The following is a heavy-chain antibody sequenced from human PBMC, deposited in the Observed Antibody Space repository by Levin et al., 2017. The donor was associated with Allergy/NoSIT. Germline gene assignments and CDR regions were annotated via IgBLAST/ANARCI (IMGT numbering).Heavy chain of an antibody. D-gene: IGHD5-18*01. V-gene: IGHV4-59*01. CDR2: IYYSGST. CDR1: GGSISSYY. J-gene: IGHJ6*03. CDR3: ARYSLGHVNYYYYDYMDV. Sequence: SQTLSLTCTVSGGSISSYYWSWIRQPPGKGLEWIGYIYYSGSTNYNPSLKSRVTISVDTSKNQFSLKLSSVTAADTAVYYCARYSLGHVNYYYYDYMDVWGKGTTVTVSS.